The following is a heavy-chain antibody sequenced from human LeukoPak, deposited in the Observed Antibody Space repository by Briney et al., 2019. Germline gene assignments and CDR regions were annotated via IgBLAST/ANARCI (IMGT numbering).Heavy chain of an antibody. Sequence: SVKVSCKASGGTFSSYAIIWLRQAPGQGLEWMGGIIPIFGTANYAQKFQGRVTITTDESTSTAYMELSSLRSEDTAVYYRARDTMMGFDYWGQGTLVTVSS. D-gene: IGHD3-16*01. CDR2: IIPIFGTA. V-gene: IGHV1-69*05. CDR1: GGTFSSYA. J-gene: IGHJ4*02. CDR3: ARDTMMGFDY.